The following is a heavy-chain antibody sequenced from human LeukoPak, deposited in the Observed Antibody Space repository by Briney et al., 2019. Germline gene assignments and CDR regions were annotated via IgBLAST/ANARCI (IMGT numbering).Heavy chain of an antibody. J-gene: IGHJ4*02. CDR1: GGSISSGDYY. V-gene: IGHV4-30-4*01. CDR3: ARVGGGNLLFDY. D-gene: IGHD4-23*01. CDR2: IYYSGST. Sequence: PSQTLSLTCTVSGGSISSGDYYWSWIRQPPGKGLEWIWYIYYSGSTYYNPSLNSRVTISVDTSKNQFSLKLSSVTAADTAVYYCARVGGGNLLFDYWGQGTLVTVSS.